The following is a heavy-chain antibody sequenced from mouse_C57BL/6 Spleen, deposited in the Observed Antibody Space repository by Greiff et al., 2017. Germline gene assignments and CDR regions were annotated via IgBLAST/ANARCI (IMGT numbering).Heavy chain of an antibody. Sequence: EVKLVESGGGLVKPGGSLKLSCAASGFTFSDYGMHWVRQAPEKGLEWVAYISSGSSTNYYADTVKGRFTISRDNAKNTLFLQMTSLRSEDTAMYYCARRHYGSSYAMDYWGQGTSVTVSS. D-gene: IGHD1-1*01. CDR2: ISSGSSTN. CDR3: ARRHYGSSYAMDY. J-gene: IGHJ4*01. CDR1: GFTFSDYG. V-gene: IGHV5-17*01.